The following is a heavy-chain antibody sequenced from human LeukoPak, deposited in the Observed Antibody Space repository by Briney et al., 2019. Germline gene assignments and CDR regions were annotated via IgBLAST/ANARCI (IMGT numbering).Heavy chain of an antibody. V-gene: IGHV3-72*01. CDR1: GFTFSDHY. Sequence: GGSLRLSCAASGFTFSDHYMDWVRQAPGKGLEWVGRTRNKANSYTTEYAASVKGRFTISRDDSKNSLYLQMNSLKTEDTAVYYCARLDVDNWNYRAAFDIWGQGTMVTVSS. CDR2: TRNKANSYTT. D-gene: IGHD1-7*01. J-gene: IGHJ3*02. CDR3: ARLDVDNWNYRAAFDI.